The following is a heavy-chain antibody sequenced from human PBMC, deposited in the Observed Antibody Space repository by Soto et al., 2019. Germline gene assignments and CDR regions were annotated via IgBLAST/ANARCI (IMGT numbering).Heavy chain of an antibody. V-gene: IGHV5-51*01. CDR3: ARRFRGNYYDSSGYSLGY. Sequence: GESLKISCKGSGYSFTSYWIGWVRQMPGKGLEWMGIIYPGDSDTRYSPSFQGQVTISADKSISTAYLQWSSLKASDTAMYYCARRFRGNYYDSSGYSLGYWGQGTLVTVSS. J-gene: IGHJ4*02. CDR2: IYPGDSDT. D-gene: IGHD3-22*01. CDR1: GYSFTSYW.